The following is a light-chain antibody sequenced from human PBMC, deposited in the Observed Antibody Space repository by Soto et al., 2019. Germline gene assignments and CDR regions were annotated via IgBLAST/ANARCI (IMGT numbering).Light chain of an antibody. CDR3: SSYTSSSTRVV. J-gene: IGLJ2*01. CDR2: EVS. V-gene: IGLV2-14*01. Sequence: HSVLTQPASVSGSPGQSITISCTGTSSDVGGYNYVSWYQQHPGKAPKLMIYEVSNRPSGVSNRFSGSKSGNTASLTISGLQAEDEADYYCSSYTSSSTRVVFGGGTKLTVL. CDR1: SSDVGGYNY.